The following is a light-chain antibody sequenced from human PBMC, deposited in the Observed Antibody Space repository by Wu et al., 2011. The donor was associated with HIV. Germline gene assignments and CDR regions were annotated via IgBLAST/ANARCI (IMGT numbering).Light chain of an antibody. J-gene: IGKJ5*01. CDR2: GSS. Sequence: EIVLTQSPGTLSLSRGERATLSCRASQRINTKYLAWYQQKFGQAPRLLIYGSSIRAIGIPDRFSGSGSGTDFSLTISRLEPEDFAVYYCQQRSNWPPITFGQGTRLEIK. CDR1: QRINTKY. CDR3: QQRSNWPPIT. V-gene: IGKV3D-20*02.